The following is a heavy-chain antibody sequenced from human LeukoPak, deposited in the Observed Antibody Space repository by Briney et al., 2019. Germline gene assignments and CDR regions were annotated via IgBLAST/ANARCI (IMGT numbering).Heavy chain of an antibody. Sequence: ASVKVSCKASGYTFTSYYMHRVRQAPGQGLEWMGIINPSGGSTSYAQKFQGRVTMTRDTSTSTVYMELSSLRSEDTAVYYCARESAGRDLDYWGQGTLVTVSS. J-gene: IGHJ4*02. CDR3: ARESAGRDLDY. D-gene: IGHD2-15*01. CDR2: INPSGGST. V-gene: IGHV1-46*01. CDR1: GYTFTSYY.